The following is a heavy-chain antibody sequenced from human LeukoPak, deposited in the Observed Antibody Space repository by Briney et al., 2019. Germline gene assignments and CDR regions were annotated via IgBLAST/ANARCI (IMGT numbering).Heavy chain of an antibody. D-gene: IGHD5-12*01. CDR1: GYTFTGYY. CDR3: ASVYGSREQSDIVY. J-gene: IGHJ4*02. CDR2: INPNSGGT. Sequence: ASVKVSCKASGYTFTGYYMHWVQQAPGQGLEWMGWINPNSGGTNYAQKFQGRVTMTRDTSISTAYMELSRLRSDDTAVYYCASVYGSREQSDIVYWGQGTLVTVSS. V-gene: IGHV1-2*02.